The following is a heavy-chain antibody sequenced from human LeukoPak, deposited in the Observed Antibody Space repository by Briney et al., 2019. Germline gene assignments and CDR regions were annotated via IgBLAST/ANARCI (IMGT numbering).Heavy chain of an antibody. CDR1: GASIRSGDYY. CDR2: IYDSGST. V-gene: IGHV4-30-4*01. J-gene: IGHJ4*02. CDR3: ASGYGSSSYDY. Sequence: SETLSLTCTVSGASIRSGDYYWSWIRRPPGKGLEWIGYIYDSGSTYYNPSLKSRITISVDTSENRFSLKLSSVTATGTAVYYCASGYGSSSYDYWGQGTLVTVSS. D-gene: IGHD3-22*01.